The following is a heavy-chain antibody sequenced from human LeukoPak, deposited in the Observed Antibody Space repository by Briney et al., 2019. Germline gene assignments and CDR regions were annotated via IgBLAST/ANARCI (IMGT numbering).Heavy chain of an antibody. CDR1: GFTFSTYG. J-gene: IGHJ2*01. CDR3: AKVSGSSWDWYFDF. Sequence: GGSLRLSCAASGFTFSTYGMTWVRQAPGKGLEWVSAITGRGDYTYNADSVKGRFTISRDNSKNTLYLQMNSLGADDTAVYYCAKVSGSSWDWYFDFWGRGTLVTVSS. D-gene: IGHD6-13*01. V-gene: IGHV3-23*01. CDR2: ITGRGDYT.